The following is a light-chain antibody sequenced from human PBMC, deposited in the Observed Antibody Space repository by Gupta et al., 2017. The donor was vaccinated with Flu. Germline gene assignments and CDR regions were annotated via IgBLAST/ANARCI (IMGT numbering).Light chain of an antibody. CDR3: QQSYSTPWT. V-gene: IGKV1-39*01. J-gene: IGKJ1*01. CDR2: AAS. Sequence: DVQITQSLSPLPACVGDRVTITCRASQSISSYLNWYQQKPGKAPKLLIYAASSLQSGVPSRFSGSGSGTDFTLTISSLQPEDFATYYCQQSYSTPWTFGQGTKVEIK. CDR1: QSISSY.